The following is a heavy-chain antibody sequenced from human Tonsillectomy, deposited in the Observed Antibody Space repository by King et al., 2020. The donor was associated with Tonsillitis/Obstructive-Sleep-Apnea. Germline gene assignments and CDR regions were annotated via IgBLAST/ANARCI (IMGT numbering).Heavy chain of an antibody. V-gene: IGHV4-34*01. CDR2: INHSGST. J-gene: IGHJ6*03. CDR3: GTNAGDYYYYMDV. D-gene: IGHD2-2*01. CDR1: GGSFSGYY. Sequence: VQLQQWGAGLLKPSETLSLTCGVYGGSFSGYYWSWIRQPPGKGLEWIGEINHSGSTDYNSSLKSRVTISRDTSKNQFSLRLTSVTAADTAVYYCGTNAGDYYYYMDVWGKGTTHTVPS.